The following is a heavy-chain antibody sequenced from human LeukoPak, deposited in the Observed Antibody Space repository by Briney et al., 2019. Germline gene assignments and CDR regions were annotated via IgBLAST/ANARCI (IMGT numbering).Heavy chain of an antibody. J-gene: IGHJ6*03. D-gene: IGHD6-19*01. CDR1: GLTFSTYG. Sequence: PGGSLRLSCAASGLTFSTYGMSWVRQAPGKGLEWVSVISGSGGSTYYADSVKGRFTISRDNAKNSLYLQMNSLRAEDTAVYYCARAVAGKRGILSLAYYYMDVWGKGTTVTVSS. CDR3: ARAVAGKRGILSLAYYYMDV. CDR2: ISGSGGST. V-gene: IGHV3-23*01.